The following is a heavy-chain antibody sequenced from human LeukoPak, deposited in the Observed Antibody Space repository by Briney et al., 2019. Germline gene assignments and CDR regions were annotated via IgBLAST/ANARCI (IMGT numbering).Heavy chain of an antibody. V-gene: IGHV3-21*01. CDR3: ASETTRYDSSGYSY. CDR1: GFTFSSYS. J-gene: IGHJ4*02. D-gene: IGHD3-22*01. CDR2: ISSSSSYI. Sequence: GGSLGLSCAASGFTFSSYSMNWVRQAPGKGLEWVSSISSSSSYIYYADSVKGRFTISRDNAKNSLYLQMNSLRAEDTAVYYCASETTRYDSSGYSYWGQGTLVTVSS.